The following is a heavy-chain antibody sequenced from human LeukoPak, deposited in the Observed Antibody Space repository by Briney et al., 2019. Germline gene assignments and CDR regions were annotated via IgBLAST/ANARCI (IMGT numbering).Heavy chain of an antibody. CDR1: GFPLNNYY. CDR3: ARGHFELPL. V-gene: IGHV3-11*01. CDR2: ITTSSDYM. J-gene: IGHJ4*02. D-gene: IGHD1-1*01. Sequence: PGGSLRLSCAASGFPLNNYYMSWIRQAPGKGLEWVSYITTSSDYMYYADSVKGRFTISRDNAKNSLYLQMNSLIAEDTAIYYCARGHFELPLWGQGTLVTVSS.